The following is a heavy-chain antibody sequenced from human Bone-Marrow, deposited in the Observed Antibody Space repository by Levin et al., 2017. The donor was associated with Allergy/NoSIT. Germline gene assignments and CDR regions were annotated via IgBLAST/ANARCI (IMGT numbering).Heavy chain of an antibody. V-gene: IGHV3-33*01. J-gene: IGHJ4*02. CDR1: GFTFSSYG. CDR3: ARDRPIIVVVPAAMPDEPFDY. D-gene: IGHD2-2*01. Sequence: PGGSLRLSCAASGFTFSSYGMHWVRQAPGNGLEWVAVIWYDGSNKYYADSVKGRFTISRDNSKNTLYLQMNSLRAEDTAVYYCARDRPIIVVVPAAMPDEPFDYWGQGTLVTVSS. CDR2: IWYDGSNK.